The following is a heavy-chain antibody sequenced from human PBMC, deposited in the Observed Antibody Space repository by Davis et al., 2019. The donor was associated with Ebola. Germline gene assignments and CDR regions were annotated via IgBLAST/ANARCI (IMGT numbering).Heavy chain of an antibody. CDR2: IIPIFGTA. CDR1: AGTFSSYA. J-gene: IGHJ6*02. D-gene: IGHD6-13*01. Sequence: SVKVSCKASAGTFSSYAISWVRQAPGQGLEWMGRIIPIFGTANYAQKFQGRVTITADESTSTAYMELSSLRSEDTAVYYCARPAAGLYYYYYGMDVWGQGTTVTVSS. V-gene: IGHV1-69*13. CDR3: ARPAAGLYYYYYGMDV.